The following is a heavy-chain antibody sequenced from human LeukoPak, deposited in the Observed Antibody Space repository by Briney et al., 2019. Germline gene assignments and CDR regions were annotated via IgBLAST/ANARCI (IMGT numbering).Heavy chain of an antibody. Sequence: GGSLRLSCAASGFTFSSYWIHWVRQAPGKGRVWVSRINSDGSSTSYADSVKGRFTISRDNAKNTLYLQMNSLRAEDTAVYYCARAEYGYPGGYWGQGTLVTVSS. CDR3: ARAEYGYPGGY. CDR1: GFTFSSYW. D-gene: IGHD4-17*01. J-gene: IGHJ4*02. CDR2: INSDGSST. V-gene: IGHV3-74*01.